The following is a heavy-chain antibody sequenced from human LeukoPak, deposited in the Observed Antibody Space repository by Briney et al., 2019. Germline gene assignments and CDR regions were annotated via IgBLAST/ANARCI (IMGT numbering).Heavy chain of an antibody. J-gene: IGHJ4*02. CDR1: GFTFDDYG. Sequence: GGSLRLSCAASGFTFDDYGMSWVRQAPGKGLEWVSGINWNGGSTGYADSVKGRFTISRDNAKNSLYLQMNSLRAEDTALYYCARGRYSYGPTPFDYWGQGTLVTVSS. CDR2: INWNGGST. D-gene: IGHD5-18*01. V-gene: IGHV3-20*04. CDR3: ARGRYSYGPTPFDY.